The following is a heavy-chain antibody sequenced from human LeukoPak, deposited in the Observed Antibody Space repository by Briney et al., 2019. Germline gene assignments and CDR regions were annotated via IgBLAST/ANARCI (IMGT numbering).Heavy chain of an antibody. CDR1: GFTFSSYG. Sequence: GGSLRLSCAASGFTFSSYGMHWVRQAPGKGLEWVAFIRYDGSNKYYADSVKGRFTISRGNSKNSLYLQMNSLRAEDTALYYCAKDRGGSSQLGDAFDVWGHGTMVSVSS. V-gene: IGHV3-30*02. CDR2: IRYDGSNK. J-gene: IGHJ3*01. D-gene: IGHD2-15*01. CDR3: AKDRGGSSQLGDAFDV.